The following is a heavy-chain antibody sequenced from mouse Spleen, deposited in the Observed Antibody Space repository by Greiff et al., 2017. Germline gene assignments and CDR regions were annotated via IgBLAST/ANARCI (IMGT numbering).Heavy chain of an antibody. J-gene: IGHJ3*01. CDR1: GFTFSSYA. Sequence: DVKLVESGGGLVKLGGSLKLSCAASGFTFSSYAMSWVRQTPEKRLEWVATISSGGGNTYYPDSVKGRFTISRDNAKNTLYLQMSSLKSEDTAMYYCARHIDYGNSWFAYWGQGTLVTVSA. D-gene: IGHD2-1*01. CDR2: ISSGGGNT. V-gene: IGHV5-9*04. CDR3: ARHIDYGNSWFAY.